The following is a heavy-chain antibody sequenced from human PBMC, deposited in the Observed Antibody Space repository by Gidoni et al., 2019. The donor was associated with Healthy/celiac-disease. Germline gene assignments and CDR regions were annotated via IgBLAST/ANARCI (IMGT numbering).Heavy chain of an antibody. CDR1: GFTFSNAW. J-gene: IGHJ4*02. D-gene: IGHD3-9*01. V-gene: IGHV3-15*01. Sequence: EVQLVESGGGLVKPGGSLRLSCAASGFTFSNAWMSWVRQAPGKGLEWVGRIKSKTDGGTTDYAAPVKGRFTISRDDSKNTLYLQMNSLKTEDTAVYYCTSQAYYDILTGGIDYWGQGTLVTVSS. CDR3: TSQAYYDILTGGIDY. CDR2: IKSKTDGGTT.